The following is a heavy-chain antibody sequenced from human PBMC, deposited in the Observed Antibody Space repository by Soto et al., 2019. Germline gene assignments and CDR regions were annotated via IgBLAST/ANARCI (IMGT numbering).Heavy chain of an antibody. J-gene: IGHJ2*01. CDR3: ARCYCSVGSCYTCWHFDL. CDR2: ISPSTGNT. D-gene: IGHD2-15*01. CDR1: GYTFMNYA. Sequence: QVQLVQSGAEVKEPGASVKLSCQASGYTFMNYAISWVRQAPGQGLEWMGWISPSTGNTDQAQNFQGRVTMTLDTSTNRANMELRTLRSDDSAVYYCARCYCSVGSCYTCWHFDLWGRGTLVTVSS. V-gene: IGHV1-18*01.